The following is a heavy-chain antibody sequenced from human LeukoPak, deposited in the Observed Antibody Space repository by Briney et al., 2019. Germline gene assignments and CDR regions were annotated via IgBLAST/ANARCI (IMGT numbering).Heavy chain of an antibody. V-gene: IGHV4-4*07. D-gene: IGHD6-6*01. J-gene: IGHJ5*02. CDR3: ARDGYSSSSGWFDP. CDR2: IYTSGST. CDR1: GGSISSYY. Sequence: SETLSLTCTVSGGSISSYYWSWIRQPAGKGLVWIGRIYTSGSTNYNPSLKSRVTMSVDTSKNQFSLKLSSVTAADTAVYYCARDGYSSSSGWFDPWGQGTLVTVSS.